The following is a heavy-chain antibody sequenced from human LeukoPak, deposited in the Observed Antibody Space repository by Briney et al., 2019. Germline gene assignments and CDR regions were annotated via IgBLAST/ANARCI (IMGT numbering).Heavy chain of an antibody. Sequence: PSETLSLTCTVSGGSISSYYWSWIRQPAGKGLEWIGRIYTSGSTNYNPSLKSRVTMSVDTSKNQFSLKLSSVTAADTAVYYCARESPSTIFGVVITDGGQDAFDIWGQGTMVTVSS. J-gene: IGHJ3*02. CDR2: IYTSGST. V-gene: IGHV4-4*07. CDR1: GGSISSYY. CDR3: ARESPSTIFGVVITDGGQDAFDI. D-gene: IGHD3-3*01.